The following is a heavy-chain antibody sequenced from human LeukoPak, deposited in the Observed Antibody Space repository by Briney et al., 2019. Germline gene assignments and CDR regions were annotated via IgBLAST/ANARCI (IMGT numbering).Heavy chain of an antibody. Sequence: ASVKVSCKASGYTFTSYGISWVRQAPGQGLEWMGWISAYNGNTNYAQKLQGRGTMTTDTSTSTAYMELRRLRSDDTAVYYCARDRGRITMIKYYFDYWGQGTLVTVSS. V-gene: IGHV1-18*01. CDR2: ISAYNGNT. J-gene: IGHJ4*02. D-gene: IGHD3-22*01. CDR1: GYTFTSYG. CDR3: ARDRGRITMIKYYFDY.